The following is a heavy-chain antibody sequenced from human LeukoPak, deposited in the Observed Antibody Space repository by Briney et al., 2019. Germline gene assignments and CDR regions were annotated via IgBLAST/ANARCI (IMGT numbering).Heavy chain of an antibody. V-gene: IGHV4-34*01. Sequence: SETLSLTCAVYGGSFSGYYWSWIRQPPGKGLEWIGEINHSGSTNYNPSLKSRVTISVDTSKNQFSLKLSSVPAADTAVYYCASSAGYDSSGYHPYYFDYWGQGTLVTVSS. D-gene: IGHD3-22*01. CDR2: INHSGST. J-gene: IGHJ4*02. CDR1: GGSFSGYY. CDR3: ASSAGYDSSGYHPYYFDY.